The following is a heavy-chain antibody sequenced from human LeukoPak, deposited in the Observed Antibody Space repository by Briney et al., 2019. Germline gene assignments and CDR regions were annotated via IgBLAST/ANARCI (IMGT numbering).Heavy chain of an antibody. D-gene: IGHD1-7*01. CDR2: FDPEDGET. Sequence: ASVKVSCKVSGYTLTELSMHWVRQAPGKGLEWMGGFDPEDGETIYAQKFQGRVTMTEDTSTDTAYMELSSLRSGDTAVYYCATGGITGTTAAFDIWGQGTMVTVSS. CDR3: ATGGITGTTAAFDI. CDR1: GYTLTELS. V-gene: IGHV1-24*01. J-gene: IGHJ3*02.